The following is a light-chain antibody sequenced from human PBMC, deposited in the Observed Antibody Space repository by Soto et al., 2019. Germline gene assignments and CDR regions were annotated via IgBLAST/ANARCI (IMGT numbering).Light chain of an antibody. CDR3: QQYGCSIVI. J-gene: IGKJ1*01. V-gene: IGKV3-20*01. CDR1: QSVSSSY. Sequence: EIVLTQSPGILSLSPGERATLSCRASQSVSSSYLAWYQQKPGQAPRLLIYGASSRATGIPDRFSGSGSGTDFTFTIIRLEPEDFAVYYCQQYGCSIVIFGKRSKVDI. CDR2: GAS.